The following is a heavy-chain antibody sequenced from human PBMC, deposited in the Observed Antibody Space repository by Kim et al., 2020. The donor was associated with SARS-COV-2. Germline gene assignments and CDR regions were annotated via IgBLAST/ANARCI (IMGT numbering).Heavy chain of an antibody. CDR3: AKDEMGAANKFDY. V-gene: IGHV3-30*18. J-gene: IGHJ4*02. Sequence: GGSLRLSCAGSGFIFSHYAMQWIRQAPGKGLEWVALISTDGTVKYYGDSVKGRFTISRDNSKNTVDLQMNSLRPDDTAVYFCAKDEMGAANKFDYWGQGTRVTVSS. CDR1: GFIFSHYA. CDR2: ISTDGTVK. D-gene: IGHD1-26*01.